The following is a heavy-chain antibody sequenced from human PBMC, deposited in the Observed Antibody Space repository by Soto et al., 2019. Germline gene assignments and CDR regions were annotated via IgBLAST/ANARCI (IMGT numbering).Heavy chain of an antibody. CDR1: GFSLSTSGVG. CDR2: IYWDDDK. V-gene: IGHV2-5*02. J-gene: IGHJ6*02. CDR3: AHVLVVVANYGMYV. Sequence: QITLKESGPTLVKPTQTLTLTCTFSGFSLSTSGVGVGWIRQPPGKALEWLALIYWDDDKRYIPSLTSRLTITKDTSKNQVVLTMTNMDPVDTATYYCAHVLVVVANYGMYVWGQGTTVTGS. D-gene: IGHD2-15*01.